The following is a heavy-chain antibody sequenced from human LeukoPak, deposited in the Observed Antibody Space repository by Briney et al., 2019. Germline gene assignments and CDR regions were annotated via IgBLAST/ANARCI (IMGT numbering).Heavy chain of an antibody. CDR3: ARDVYSSGWYGDY. D-gene: IGHD6-19*01. V-gene: IGHV3-30-3*01. CDR2: ISYDGSNK. Sequence: GGSLRLSCAASGFTFSSYAMHWVRQAPGKGLEGVAVISYDGSNKYYADSVKGRFTISRDNSKNTLYLQMNSLRAEDTAVYYCARDVYSSGWYGDYWGQGTLVTVSS. CDR1: GFTFSSYA. J-gene: IGHJ4*02.